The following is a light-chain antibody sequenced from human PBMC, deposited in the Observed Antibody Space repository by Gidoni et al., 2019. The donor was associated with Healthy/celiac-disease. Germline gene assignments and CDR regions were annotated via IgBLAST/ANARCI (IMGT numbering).Light chain of an antibody. CDR2: DVS. CDR3: SSYTSSSTRV. Sequence: QSALTQPAAVSRSPGQSITSSCTGTSSYVGGYTYVSWYQQHPGKAPKLMIYDVSNRPSGVSNRFPGSKSGNTASLTISGLQAEDEADYYCSSYTSSSTRVFGGGTKLTVL. V-gene: IGLV2-14*01. CDR1: SSYVGGYTY. J-gene: IGLJ3*02.